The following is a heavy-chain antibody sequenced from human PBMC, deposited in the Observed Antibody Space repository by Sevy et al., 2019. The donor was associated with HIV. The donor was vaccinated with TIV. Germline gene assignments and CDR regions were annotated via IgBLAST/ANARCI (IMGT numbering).Heavy chain of an antibody. J-gene: IGHJ4*02. V-gene: IGHV3-48*02. Sequence: GGSLRLSCVASGFRFSDEPMNWVRQAPGKGLEWISKIRSDSSVMSYADTVRGRFTVSRDNARNSLSLQLNSLRDEDTALYYCVRDTQFGFDYWGQGTLVTVSS. CDR2: IRSDSSVM. D-gene: IGHD3-16*01. CDR1: GFRFSDEP. CDR3: VRDTQFGFDY.